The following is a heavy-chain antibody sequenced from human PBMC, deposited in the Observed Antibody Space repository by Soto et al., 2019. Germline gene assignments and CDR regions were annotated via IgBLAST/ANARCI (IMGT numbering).Heavy chain of an antibody. Sequence: TLSLTCTVSGGSISSGGYYWSWIRQHPGKGLEWIGYIYYSGSTYYNPSLKSRVTISVDTSKNQFSLKLSSVTAADTAVYYCARVSGTVTTEFDYWGQGTLVTVSS. CDR3: ARVSGTVTTEFDY. J-gene: IGHJ4*02. D-gene: IGHD4-17*01. CDR1: GGSISSGGYY. CDR2: IYYSGST. V-gene: IGHV4-31*03.